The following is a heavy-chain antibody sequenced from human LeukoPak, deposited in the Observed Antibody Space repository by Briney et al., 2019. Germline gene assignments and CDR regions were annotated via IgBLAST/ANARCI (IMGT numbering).Heavy chain of an antibody. J-gene: IGHJ5*02. D-gene: IGHD6-19*01. CDR3: ARDKQWLVPWFDP. CDR2: IWYDGSNK. V-gene: IGHV3-33*08. Sequence: GGSLRLSCAASGFTVSSNYMSWVRQAPGKGLEWVAVIWYDGSNKYYADSVKGRFTISRDNSKNTLYLQMNSLRAEDTAVYYCARDKQWLVPWFDPWGQGTLVTVSS. CDR1: GFTVSSNY.